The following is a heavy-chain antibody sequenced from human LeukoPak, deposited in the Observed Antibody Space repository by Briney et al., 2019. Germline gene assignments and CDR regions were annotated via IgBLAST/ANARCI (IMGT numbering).Heavy chain of an antibody. Sequence: GGSLRLSCAASGFTFSSYAMSWVRQAPGKGLEWVSAISGSGASTYYADSVKGRFTISRDDAKNSLYLQMSNLRAEDTAVYFCARGGGLDVWGQGATVTVSS. J-gene: IGHJ6*02. V-gene: IGHV3-23*01. D-gene: IGHD3-16*01. CDR1: GFTFSSYA. CDR2: ISGSGAST. CDR3: ARGGGLDV.